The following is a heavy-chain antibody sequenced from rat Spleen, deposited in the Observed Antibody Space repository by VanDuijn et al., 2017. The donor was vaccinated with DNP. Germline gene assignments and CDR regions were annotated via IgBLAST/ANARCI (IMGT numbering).Heavy chain of an antibody. Sequence: EVQVVASGVGLVQPKGSLTLSCAASGFDFNTYAMTWVRQAPGKGMDWVSSISIKTHNFAKLYADSVKERFTISRDYSKSMVYLQMNNLKTEDTALYYCTRITPFDSWGQGVMVTVSS. D-gene: IGHD1-10*01. CDR2: ISIKTHNFAK. CDR1: GFDFNTYA. V-gene: IGHV10-4*01. J-gene: IGHJ2*01. CDR3: TRITPFDS.